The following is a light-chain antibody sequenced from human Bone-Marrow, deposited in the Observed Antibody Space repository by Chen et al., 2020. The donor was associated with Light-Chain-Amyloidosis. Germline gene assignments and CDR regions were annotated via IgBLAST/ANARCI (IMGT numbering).Light chain of an antibody. J-gene: IGLJ2*01. CDR1: ALPTKY. Sequence: SYELTQPPSVSVSPGQTARITCSGDALPTKYAYWYQQKPGQAPVLVIHRDTERPSGISERFSGSSSGTTATLTISGDQTEDEADYHCQSAESSGTYEVIFGGETKLTVL. CDR3: QSAESSGTYEVI. V-gene: IGLV3-25*03. CDR2: RDT.